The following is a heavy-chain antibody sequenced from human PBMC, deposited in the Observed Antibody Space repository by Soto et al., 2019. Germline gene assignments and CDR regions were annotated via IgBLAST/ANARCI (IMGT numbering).Heavy chain of an antibody. Sequence: SETLSLTCTVSGGSISSYYWSWIRQPPGKGLEWIGYIYYSGSTNYNPSLKSRVTISVDTSKNQFSLKLSSVTAADTAVYYCARNEGSGPTRWYCDYWGQGTLVTVS. CDR2: IYYSGST. J-gene: IGHJ4*02. V-gene: IGHV4-59*01. CDR3: ARNEGSGPTRWYCDY. D-gene: IGHD3-3*01. CDR1: GGSISSYY.